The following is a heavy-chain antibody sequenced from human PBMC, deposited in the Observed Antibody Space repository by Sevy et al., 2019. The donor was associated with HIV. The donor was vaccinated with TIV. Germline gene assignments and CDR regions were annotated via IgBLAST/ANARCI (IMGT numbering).Heavy chain of an antibody. CDR2: ISSGSSYV. D-gene: IGHD3-22*01. CDR3: ASPHHYYDSPSAY. Sequence: GGSLRLSCAASGFTFSYYNMNWVRQAPGKGLEWVSSISSGSSYVYHADSVKGRFTISRDNAKNSLYLQMNSLRTEDTAVYYCASPHHYYDSPSAYWGQGTQVTVSS. V-gene: IGHV3-21*01. CDR1: GFTFSYYN. J-gene: IGHJ4*02.